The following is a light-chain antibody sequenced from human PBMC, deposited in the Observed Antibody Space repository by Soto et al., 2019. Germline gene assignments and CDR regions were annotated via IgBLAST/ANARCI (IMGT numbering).Light chain of an antibody. V-gene: IGKV3-20*01. CDR2: AAS. J-gene: IGKJ2*01. CDR3: QQYDSSSST. Sequence: EIVLTQSPGTLSLSPGERATLSCRASQSISSSYLAWYQQKPGQAPRLLIYAASIRATGIPDRLSGSGSGTDFTLTITGLQPDDCAVSYDQQYDSSSSTFGQENQLEIK. CDR1: QSISSSY.